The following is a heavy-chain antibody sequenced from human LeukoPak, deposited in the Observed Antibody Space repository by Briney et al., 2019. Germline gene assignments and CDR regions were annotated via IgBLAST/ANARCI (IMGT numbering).Heavy chain of an antibody. Sequence: GGSLRLSCAASGFTFSNYAVMWVRQAPGQGLEWVSAITSGGAPRYADSVKGRFTISRDNSKNTLYLQMNSLRAEDTAVYYCAREDYYAGPFDPWGQGTLVTVSS. D-gene: IGHD3-22*01. V-gene: IGHV3-23*01. CDR3: AREDYYAGPFDP. CDR1: GFTFSNYA. CDR2: ITSGGAP. J-gene: IGHJ5*02.